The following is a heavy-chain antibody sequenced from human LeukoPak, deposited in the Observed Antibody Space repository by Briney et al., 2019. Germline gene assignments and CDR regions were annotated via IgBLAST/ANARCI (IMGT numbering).Heavy chain of an antibody. CDR1: GFTFTSYA. V-gene: IGHV3-23*01. D-gene: IGHD6-13*01. J-gene: IGHJ4*02. CDR3: ARGTLKAAATDFDY. CDR2: ISGSGGGT. Sequence: GGSLRLSCAASGFTFTSYAMNWVRQAPGKGLEWVSVISGSGGGTYYADSVKGRFTISRDNSKNTLYLQMNSLRAEDTALYYCARGTLKAAATDFDYWGQGTLVTVSS.